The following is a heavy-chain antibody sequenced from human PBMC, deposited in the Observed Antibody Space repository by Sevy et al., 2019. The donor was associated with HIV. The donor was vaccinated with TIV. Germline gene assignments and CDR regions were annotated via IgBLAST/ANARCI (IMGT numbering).Heavy chain of an antibody. D-gene: IGHD6-13*01. Sequence: ASVKVSCKASGGTFSSYAISWVRQAPGQGLEWMGGIIPIFGTANYAQKFQGRVTITADESTSTAYMELSSLRSEDTAAYYCARGREAAAPQYYFDYWGQGTLVTVSS. CDR1: GGTFSSYA. J-gene: IGHJ4*02. V-gene: IGHV1-69*13. CDR3: ARGREAAAPQYYFDY. CDR2: IIPIFGTA.